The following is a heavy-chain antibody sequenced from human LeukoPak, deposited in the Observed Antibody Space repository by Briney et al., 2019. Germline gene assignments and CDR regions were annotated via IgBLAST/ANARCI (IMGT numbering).Heavy chain of an antibody. Sequence: GGSLRLSCAASVFTFSSYVMRGVRQAPGKGREWGAVISYDVRNKYYADSPKGPFTISTDNFKNKMYMQMNSLRAADTAVYYCAKALRLYDYVWGSYRLDYWGQGTLVTVSS. CDR1: VFTFSSYV. V-gene: IGHV3-30*18. D-gene: IGHD3-16*02. CDR2: ISYDVRNK. CDR3: AKALRLYDYVWGSYRLDY. J-gene: IGHJ4*02.